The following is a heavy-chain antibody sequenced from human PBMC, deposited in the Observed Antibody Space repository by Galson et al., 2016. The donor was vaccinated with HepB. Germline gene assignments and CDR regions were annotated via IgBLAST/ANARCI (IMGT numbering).Heavy chain of an antibody. Sequence: SVKVSCKASGYIFTGYYVHWVRQAPGQGLQWMGWIDPNSGVTYYPQKFQGRVTMTRDTSINTAYMELNRLRSDDTAVYYCARDGGAPNYSSPPYYYGMDVWGKGTTVTVSS. CDR3: ARDGGAPNYSSPPYYYGMDV. CDR2: IDPNSGVT. V-gene: IGHV1-2*02. D-gene: IGHD6-13*01. CDR1: GYIFTGYY. J-gene: IGHJ6*04.